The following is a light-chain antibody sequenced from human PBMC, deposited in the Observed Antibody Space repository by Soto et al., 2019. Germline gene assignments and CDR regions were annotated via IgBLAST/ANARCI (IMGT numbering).Light chain of an antibody. V-gene: IGLV3-1*01. J-gene: IGLJ2*01. CDR3: QAWDSCIGV. Sequence: SYELTQPPSVSVSPGQTATITCSGDKLGDKYACWYQQKPGQSPVLVIYQDTKRPSGIPERFSGSNSGNTATLTISGTQAMDEADYYCQAWDSCIGVFGGGTQLTVL. CDR2: QDT. CDR1: KLGDKY.